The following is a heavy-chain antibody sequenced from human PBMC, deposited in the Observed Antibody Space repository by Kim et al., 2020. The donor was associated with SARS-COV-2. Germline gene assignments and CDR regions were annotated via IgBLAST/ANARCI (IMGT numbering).Heavy chain of an antibody. D-gene: IGHD6-13*01. V-gene: IGHV3-11*06. CDR1: GFTFSDYY. Sequence: GGSLRLSCAASGFTFSDYYMSWIRQAPGKGLEWVSYISSSSSYTNYADSVKGRFTISRDNAKNSLYLQMNSLRAEDTAVYYCATRPYSSSWYELDYWGQGTLVTVSS. J-gene: IGHJ4*02. CDR2: ISSSSSYT. CDR3: ATRPYSSSWYELDY.